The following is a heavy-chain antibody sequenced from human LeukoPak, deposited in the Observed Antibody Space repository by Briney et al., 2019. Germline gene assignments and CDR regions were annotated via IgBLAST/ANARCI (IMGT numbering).Heavy chain of an antibody. V-gene: IGHV1-24*01. CDR3: ATQARGYFYY. CDR2: FDPEDGET. J-gene: IGHJ4*02. CDR1: GYTLTELA. Sequence: GASVKVSCKVSGYTLTELAMHWVRQAPGKGLEWMGGFDPEDGETIYAQKFQGRVTMTEDTSTDTAYMELSSLGSEDTAVYYCATQARGYFYYRGQGTLVTVSS.